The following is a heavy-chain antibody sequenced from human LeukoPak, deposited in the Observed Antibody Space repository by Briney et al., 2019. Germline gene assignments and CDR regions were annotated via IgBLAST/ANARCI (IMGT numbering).Heavy chain of an antibody. V-gene: IGHV3-21*01. CDR1: GFSFSSYN. CDR2: ISSSSTYI. CDR3: ARVWSDCYVTNCYISEY. Sequence: GGSLRLSCAASGFSFSSYNMNWVRQAPGERPEWVSSISSSSTYIYYADSVKGRFTISRDDAKNSLFLQMNGLRAEDTAVYYCARVWSDCYVTNCYISEYWGQGTLVTVSS. D-gene: IGHD3-3*01. J-gene: IGHJ4*02.